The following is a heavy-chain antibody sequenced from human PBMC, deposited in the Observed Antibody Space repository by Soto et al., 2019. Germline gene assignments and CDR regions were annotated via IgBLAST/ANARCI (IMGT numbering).Heavy chain of an antibody. V-gene: IGHV4-59*01. J-gene: IGHJ6*02. CDR3: ARMGGRWLQLIYYYYGMDV. CDR2: IYYSGST. Sequence: QVQLQESGPGLVKPSETLSLTCTVSGGSISSYYWSWIRQPPGKGLEWIGYIYYSGSTNYNPSLKSRVTIPVATAKNQFSLKLSSVTAADTAVYYCARMGGRWLQLIYYYYGMDVWGQGTTVTVSS. D-gene: IGHD5-12*01. CDR1: GGSISSYY.